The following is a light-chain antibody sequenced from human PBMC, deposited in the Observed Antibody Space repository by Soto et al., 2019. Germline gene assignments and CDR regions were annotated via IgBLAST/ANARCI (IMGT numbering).Light chain of an antibody. CDR3: QQYDSYPLT. CDR2: DAS. V-gene: IGKV1-5*01. CDR1: QKIGTW. Sequence: DIQMTQSPSTLSASVRDRVTITCRASQKIGTWLAWYQQKPGKVPKLLMYDASNLESVVPSRFSGSGSGTAFTLTISSLQPDDFATYYCQQYDSYPLTFGGGTKVDIK. J-gene: IGKJ4*01.